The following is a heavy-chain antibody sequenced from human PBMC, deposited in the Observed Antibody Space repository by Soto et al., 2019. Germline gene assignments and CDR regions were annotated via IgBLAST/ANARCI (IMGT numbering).Heavy chain of an antibody. Sequence: EASVKVSCKASEGTFSSYTISWVRQAPGQGLEWMGRIIPILGIANYAQKFQGRVTITADKSTSTAYMELSSLRSEDTAVYYCARVNSWSGYDSAFDSWGQGTMVTVSS. CDR1: EGTFSSYT. J-gene: IGHJ3*02. CDR3: ARVNSWSGYDSAFDS. D-gene: IGHD5-12*01. CDR2: IIPILGIA. V-gene: IGHV1-69*02.